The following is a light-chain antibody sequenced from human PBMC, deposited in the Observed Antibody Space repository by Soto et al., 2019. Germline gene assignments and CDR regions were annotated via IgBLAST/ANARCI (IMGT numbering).Light chain of an antibody. Sequence: IQLTQSPPSLSASVGDRVTVSCQASQGISNYLNWYQQKPGKAPKLLIFDASNLEIGVPSRFSGSGSGTDFSFTISSLQPEDIATYYCQQYENFPLTFGGGTKVAIK. CDR2: DAS. J-gene: IGKJ4*01. CDR3: QQYENFPLT. CDR1: QGISNY. V-gene: IGKV1-33*01.